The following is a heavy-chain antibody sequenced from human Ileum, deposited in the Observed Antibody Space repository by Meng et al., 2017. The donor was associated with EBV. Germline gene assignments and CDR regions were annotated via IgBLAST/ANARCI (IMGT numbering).Heavy chain of an antibody. J-gene: IGHJ4*02. Sequence: GHVKDAGPGVVEPSATLSLTVAGSGGSSSSSNWWSWVRQPPGKGLEGIGEIYHSGRTNYNPSLKSRVTISVDKSKNQFSLKLSSVTAADTAVYYCARDFGPHQLWYWGQGTLVTVSS. CDR1: GGSSSSSNW. D-gene: IGHD3-16*01. V-gene: IGHV4-4*02. CDR3: ARDFGPHQLWY. CDR2: IYHSGRT.